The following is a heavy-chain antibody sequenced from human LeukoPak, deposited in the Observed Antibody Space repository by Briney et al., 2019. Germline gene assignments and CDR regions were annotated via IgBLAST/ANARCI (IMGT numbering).Heavy chain of an antibody. Sequence: GGSLRLSCAASGFTFSSYGMSWVRQAPGKGLEWVSAISGSGGSTYYADSVKGRFTISRDNSKNTLYLQMNSLRAEDTAVYYCAKNGDSSSWSAWGQGTLVTVSS. J-gene: IGHJ4*02. CDR1: GFTFSSYG. V-gene: IGHV3-23*01. CDR2: ISGSGGST. CDR3: AKNGDSSSWSA. D-gene: IGHD6-13*01.